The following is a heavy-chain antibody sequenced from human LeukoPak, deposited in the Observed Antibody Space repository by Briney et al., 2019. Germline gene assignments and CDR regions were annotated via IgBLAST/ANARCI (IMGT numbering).Heavy chain of an antibody. CDR2: IYSGGDT. CDR1: GFTVSNIY. CDR3: ARDGVYYYDSSGYSHFDY. V-gene: IGHV3-66*02. J-gene: IGHJ4*02. Sequence: PGGSLRLSCAASGFTVSNIYMTWVRQAPGKGLEWVSVIYSGGDTYYAESVKGRFTISRDNSKNTLYLQMNSLRVEDTAVYYCARDGVYYYDSSGYSHFDYWGQGTLVTVSS. D-gene: IGHD3-22*01.